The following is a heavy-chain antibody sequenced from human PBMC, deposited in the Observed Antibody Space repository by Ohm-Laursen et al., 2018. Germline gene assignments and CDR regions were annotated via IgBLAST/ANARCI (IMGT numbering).Heavy chain of an antibody. Sequence: SGTLSLTCTVSGGSVSSGSYYWSWIRQPPGKGLEWIGYIYYSGSTNYNPSLKSRVTISVDTSKNQFSLKLSSVTAADTAVYYCARGIHYSSSYYYYYYGMDVWGQGTTVTVSS. V-gene: IGHV4-61*01. D-gene: IGHD6-6*01. CDR3: ARGIHYSSSYYYYYYGMDV. J-gene: IGHJ6*02. CDR2: IYYSGST. CDR1: GGSVSSGSYY.